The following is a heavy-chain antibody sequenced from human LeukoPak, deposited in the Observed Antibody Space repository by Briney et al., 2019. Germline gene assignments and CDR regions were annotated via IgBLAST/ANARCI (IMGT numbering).Heavy chain of an antibody. D-gene: IGHD3-10*01. CDR3: ARWFGELYGWFDP. J-gene: IGHJ5*02. CDR2: IYSGGST. V-gene: IGHV3-53*01. Sequence: PGGSLRLSCAASGFSVSRKCMSWVRQAPGKGLEWVSVIYSGGSTYYADSVKGRFTISRDNSKNTLYLQMNSLRAEDTAVYYCARWFGELYGWFDPWGQGTLVTVSS. CDR1: GFSVSRKC.